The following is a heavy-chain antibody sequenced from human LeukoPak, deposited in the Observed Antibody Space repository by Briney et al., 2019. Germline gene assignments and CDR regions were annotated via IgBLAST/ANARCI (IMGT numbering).Heavy chain of an antibody. D-gene: IGHD2-21*02. CDR1: GFTFSSYS. CDR3: AREQTRGGDLDY. J-gene: IGHJ4*02. Sequence: GGSLRLSCAASGFTFSSYSMNWVRQSPGKGLEWISSVSNNNAIFYADSVRGRFTISRDNARNSLFLQMFSLRVEDTAVYYCAREQTRGGDLDYWGQGAQITVSS. V-gene: IGHV3-69-1*01. CDR2: VSNNNAI.